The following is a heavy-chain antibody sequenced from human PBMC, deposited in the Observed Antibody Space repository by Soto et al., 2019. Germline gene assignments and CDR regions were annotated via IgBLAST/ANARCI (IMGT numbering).Heavy chain of an antibody. D-gene: IGHD2-2*01. V-gene: IGHV4-30-4*01. Sequence: SETLSLTCTVSGGSISSGDYYWSWIRQPPGKGLEWIGYIYYSGSTYYNPSLKSRVTISVDTSKNQFSLKLSSVAAADTAVYYCARDCISTSCYDWFDPCGQGTLVIVSS. CDR3: ARDCISTSCYDWFDP. CDR2: IYYSGST. CDR1: GGSISSGDYY. J-gene: IGHJ5*02.